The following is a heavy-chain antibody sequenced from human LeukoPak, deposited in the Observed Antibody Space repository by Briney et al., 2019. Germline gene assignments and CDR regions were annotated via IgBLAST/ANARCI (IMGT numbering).Heavy chain of an antibody. J-gene: IGHJ4*02. CDR3: AREPNGWYTWYSTDD. CDR2: ISSNSSYI. CDR1: GFLFSSYT. V-gene: IGHV3-21*01. Sequence: GGSLRLSCVASGFLFSSYTMYWVRHAPGKGLVWVSSISSNSSYIYYADSMKGRFTISRDNAKNSLYLQMNSLRAEDTALYYCAREPNGWYTWYSTDDWGQGTLVTVSS. D-gene: IGHD6-19*01.